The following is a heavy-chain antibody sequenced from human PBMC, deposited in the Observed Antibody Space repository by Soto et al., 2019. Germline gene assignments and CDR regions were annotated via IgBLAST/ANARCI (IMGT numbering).Heavy chain of an antibody. J-gene: IGHJ5*02. CDR2: INPSGGST. Sequence: ASVKVSCKASGYTFTSYYIHWVRQAPGQGLEWMGIINPSGGSTSYAQKFQGRVTMTRDTSTSTVYMELSSLRSEDTAVYYCARVRELYYNGSGSPNWFDPWGQGTLVTVSS. CDR1: GYTFTSYY. D-gene: IGHD3-10*01. CDR3: ARVRELYYNGSGSPNWFDP. V-gene: IGHV1-46*01.